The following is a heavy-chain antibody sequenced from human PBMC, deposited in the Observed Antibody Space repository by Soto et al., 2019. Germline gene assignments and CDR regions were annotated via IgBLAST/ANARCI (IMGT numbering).Heavy chain of an antibody. CDR3: ARDLVVVAATPSGWFDP. Sequence: QVQLQESGPGLVKPSQTLSLTCTVSGGSISSGGYYWSWIRQHPGKGLEWIGYIYYSGSTYYNPXLQSRVTLSVXXSXNXXSLKLSSVTAADTAVYYCARDLVVVAATPSGWFDPWGQGTLVTVSS. D-gene: IGHD2-15*01. CDR2: IYYSGST. CDR1: GGSISSGGYY. J-gene: IGHJ5*02. V-gene: IGHV4-31*03.